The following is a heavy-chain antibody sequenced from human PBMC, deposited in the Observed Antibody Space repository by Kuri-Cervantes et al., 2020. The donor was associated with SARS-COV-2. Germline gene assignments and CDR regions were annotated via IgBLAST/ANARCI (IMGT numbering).Heavy chain of an antibody. Sequence: ASVKVSCKASGYTFTSYAMHWVRQAPGQRLEWMGWSNAGNGNTKYSQELQGRVTMTTDTSTSTAYMELRSLRPDDTAVYYCARAGVLHITTVTYWGQGTLVTVSS. CDR1: GYTFTSYA. J-gene: IGHJ4*02. CDR3: ARAGVLHITTVTY. V-gene: IGHV1-3*02. CDR2: SNAGNGNT. D-gene: IGHD4-17*01.